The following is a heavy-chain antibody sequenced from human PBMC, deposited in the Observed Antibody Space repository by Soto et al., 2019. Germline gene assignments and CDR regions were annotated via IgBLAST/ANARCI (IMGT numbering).Heavy chain of an antibody. D-gene: IGHD6-6*01. Sequence: QVQLVESGGGVVQPGRSLRLSCAASGFTLSTYGMHWVRQAPGKGLEWVALISRDGSASYYADSVKGRFIISRDTSNNNLYIQMNGLRTEDTAVYYCAKYSSSSHYYYYYGMDVWGQGTTVTVSS. CDR1: GFTLSTYG. J-gene: IGHJ6*02. CDR2: ISRDGSAS. V-gene: IGHV3-30*18. CDR3: AKYSSSSHYYYYYGMDV.